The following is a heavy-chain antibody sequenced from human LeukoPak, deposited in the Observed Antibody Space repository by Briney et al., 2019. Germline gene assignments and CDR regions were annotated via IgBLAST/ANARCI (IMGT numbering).Heavy chain of an antibody. CDR1: GGTFSSYT. V-gene: IGHV1-69*04. CDR3: ARDRRLPGSGSYEFAY. CDR2: IIPILGIA. J-gene: IGHJ4*02. Sequence: SVKVSCKASGGTFSSYTISWVRRAPGQGLEWMGRIIPILGIANYAQKFQGRVTITADKSTSTAYMELSSLRSEDPAVYYCARDRRLPGSGSYEFAYWGQGPLFTVS. D-gene: IGHD3-10*01.